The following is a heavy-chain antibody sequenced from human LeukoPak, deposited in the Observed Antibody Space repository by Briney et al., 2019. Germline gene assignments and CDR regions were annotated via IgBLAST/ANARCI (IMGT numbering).Heavy chain of an antibody. D-gene: IGHD5-18*01. V-gene: IGHV4-39*01. CDR3: ARQWGDTAMVNGMDV. CDR2: IYYSGST. Sequence: SETLSLTCTVSGGSISSSGYHWGWLRQSPGQGLQWIGSIYYSGSTYYNPSLKSRVTISVDTSKNQFSLKLNSVTAADTAVYYCARQWGDTAMVNGMDVWGQGTTVTVSS. J-gene: IGHJ6*02. CDR1: GGSISSSGYH.